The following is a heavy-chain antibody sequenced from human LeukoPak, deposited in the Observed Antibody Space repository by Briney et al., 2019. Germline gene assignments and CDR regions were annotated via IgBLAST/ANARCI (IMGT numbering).Heavy chain of an antibody. CDR2: ITWDGGST. J-gene: IGHJ4*02. D-gene: IGHD1-26*01. CDR3: AKDGRNYFDY. CDR1: GFTFDDYS. Sequence: GGSLRLSCAASGFTFDDYSMHWVRQPPGKGLEWVSLITWDGGSTYYADSVKGRFTISRGNSKNSLYLQMNSLRPEDTALYYCAKDGRNYFDYWGQGTLVTVSS. V-gene: IGHV3-43D*04.